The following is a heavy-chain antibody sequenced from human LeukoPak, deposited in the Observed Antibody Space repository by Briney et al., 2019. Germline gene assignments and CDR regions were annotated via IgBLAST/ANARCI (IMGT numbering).Heavy chain of an antibody. CDR1: GFTFDDYA. CDR2: ISGDGGST. D-gene: IGHD3-10*01. Sequence: PGGSLRLSCAASGFTFDDYAMHWVRQAPGKGLEWVSLISGDGGSTYYADPVNGRFTISRENSKNSLYLQMNSLRTEDTALYYCAKDISWFGEFFYGMDVWGQGTTVTVSS. V-gene: IGHV3-43*02. CDR3: AKDISWFGEFFYGMDV. J-gene: IGHJ6*02.